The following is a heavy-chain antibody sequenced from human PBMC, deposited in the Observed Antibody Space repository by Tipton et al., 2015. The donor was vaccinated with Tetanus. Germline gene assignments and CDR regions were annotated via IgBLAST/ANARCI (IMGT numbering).Heavy chain of an antibody. V-gene: IGHV4-61*08. Sequence: TLSLTCTVSGGSVRSGDYQWNWIRQSPVKGLEWIGYINSGSTHYNPSLKSRVTISVDTSKNQFSLKLTSVTTADTAVYFCARDELFFSGGEDHAAFDIWGQGTLVTVSS. J-gene: IGHJ3*02. CDR3: ARDELFFSGGEDHAAFDI. CDR1: GGSVRSGDYQ. CDR2: INSGST. D-gene: IGHD3-10*01.